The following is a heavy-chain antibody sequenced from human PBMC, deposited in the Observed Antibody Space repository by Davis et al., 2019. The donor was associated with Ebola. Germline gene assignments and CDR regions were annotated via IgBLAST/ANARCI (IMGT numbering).Heavy chain of an antibody. V-gene: IGHV3-23*01. J-gene: IGHJ6*03. Sequence: GESLKISCAASGFTFSSYAMSWVRQAPGKGLEWVSAISGSGGSTYYADSVKGRFTISRDNAKNSLYLQMNSLRAEDTAVYYCARGFYYMDVWGKGTTVTVSS. CDR2: ISGSGGST. CDR3: ARGFYYMDV. CDR1: GFTFSSYA.